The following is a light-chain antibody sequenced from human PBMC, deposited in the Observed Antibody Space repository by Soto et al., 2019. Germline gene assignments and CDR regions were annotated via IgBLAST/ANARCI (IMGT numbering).Light chain of an antibody. CDR3: SSYAGSNNWV. V-gene: IGLV2-8*01. CDR2: EVS. Sequence: QSALTQPPSASGSPGQSVSISCTGTSSDVGSYNYVSWYQQHPGKAPKLMIYEVSKRPSGVPDRFSGSKSGNTASLTVSGLVAEDEADYYCSSYAGSNNWVFGGGTKLTVL. J-gene: IGLJ3*02. CDR1: SSDVGSYNY.